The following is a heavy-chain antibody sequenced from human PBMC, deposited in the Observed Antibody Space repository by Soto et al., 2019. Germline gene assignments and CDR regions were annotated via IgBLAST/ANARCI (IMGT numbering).Heavy chain of an antibody. Sequence: PSQTLSLTCAISGDSVSSNSAAWNWIRQSPSRGLEWLGRTYYRSKWYNDYAVSVKSRITINPDTSKNQFSLQLNSVTPEDTAVYYCARDRITDSSSWYQGDYYGMDVWGQGTTVTVS. CDR2: TYYRSKWYN. J-gene: IGHJ6*02. CDR3: ARDRITDSSSWYQGDYYGMDV. D-gene: IGHD6-13*01. CDR1: GDSVSSNSAA. V-gene: IGHV6-1*01.